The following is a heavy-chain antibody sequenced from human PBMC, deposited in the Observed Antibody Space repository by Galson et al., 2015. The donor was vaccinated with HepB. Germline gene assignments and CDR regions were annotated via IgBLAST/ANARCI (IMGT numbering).Heavy chain of an antibody. CDR2: IRYDGSNK. D-gene: IGHD3-10*01. V-gene: IGHV3-30*02. J-gene: IGHJ4*02. CDR1: GFTFSSYG. Sequence: SLRLSCAASGFTFSSYGMHWVRQAPGKGLEWVAFIRYDGSNKYYADSVKGRFTISRDNSKNTLYLQMNSLRAEDTAVYYCAKDKKNYYGSGSLDYWGQGTLVTVSS. CDR3: AKDKKNYYGSGSLDY.